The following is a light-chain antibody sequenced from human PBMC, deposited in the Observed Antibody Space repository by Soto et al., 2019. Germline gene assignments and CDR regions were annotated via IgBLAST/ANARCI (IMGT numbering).Light chain of an antibody. Sequence: DIQMTQSPSTLSASVGDRVTITCRASQSISIWLAWYQQKPGKAPKLLIYKATNLESGVPSRFSGSGSWTQFTLTISSLQPDDFATYYCQQYISYCTFGQGTKVEIK. CDR2: KAT. CDR1: QSISIW. J-gene: IGKJ1*01. V-gene: IGKV1-5*03. CDR3: QQYISYCT.